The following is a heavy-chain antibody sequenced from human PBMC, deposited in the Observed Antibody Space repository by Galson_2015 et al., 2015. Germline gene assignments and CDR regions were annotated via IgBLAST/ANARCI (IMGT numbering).Heavy chain of an antibody. V-gene: IGHV3-53*01. Sequence: SLRLSCAASGFTVSSNYMSWVRQAPGKGLEWVSVIYSGGSTYYADSVKGRFTISRDNSKNTLYLQMNSLRAEDTAVYYCARGNYGDYYYGMDVWGQGTLVTVS. CDR3: ARGNYGDYYYGMDV. J-gene: IGHJ6*02. CDR1: GFTVSSNY. CDR2: IYSGGST. D-gene: IGHD4-17*01.